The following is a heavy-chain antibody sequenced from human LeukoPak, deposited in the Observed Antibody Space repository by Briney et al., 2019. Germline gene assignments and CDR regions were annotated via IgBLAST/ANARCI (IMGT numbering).Heavy chain of an antibody. J-gene: IGHJ4*02. V-gene: IGHV4-4*07. CDR1: GGSISSYY. CDR2: IYSSGGT. D-gene: IGHD3-10*01. Sequence: SGTLSLTCTVSGGSISSYYWNWIRQPAGKGLEWIGRIYSSGGTNYNPSLKSRVTMSVDTSKNQFSLKLSSVTAADTAVYYCARDSNGSGSYFHWGQGTLVTVSS. CDR3: ARDSNGSGSYFH.